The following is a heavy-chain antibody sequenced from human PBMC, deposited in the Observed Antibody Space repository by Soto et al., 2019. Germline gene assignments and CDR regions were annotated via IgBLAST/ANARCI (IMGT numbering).Heavy chain of an antibody. D-gene: IGHD6-19*01. CDR3: AQTQGWQGFDF. V-gene: IGHV4-59*01. Sequence: QLQDSGPGLVKSSVPMSLTCTASGASIISRYWRWVRQPPGKGLEWIGDIYNGESTNYNPSLKIRVTISVDTSKNQVSLNLGSVTAADTAVYYCAQTQGWQGFDFWGQGILVTVAS. CDR2: IYNGEST. CDR1: GASIISRY. J-gene: IGHJ4*02.